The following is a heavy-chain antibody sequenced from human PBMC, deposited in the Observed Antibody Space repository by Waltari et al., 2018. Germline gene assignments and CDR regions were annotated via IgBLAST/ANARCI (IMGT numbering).Heavy chain of an antibody. CDR2: RYYSGST. CDR3: VQLPGY. CDR1: GGSIDSSHNY. J-gene: IGHJ4*02. Sequence: QVQLQESGPGLVKPSETLSLTCTVSGGSIDSSHNYWGWSRQPPGKGLEWIGSRYYSGSTSYNPSLKSRVTISVDTSKNQFSLNLSSVTAADTAVYYCVQLPGYWGQGTLVTVSS. V-gene: IGHV4-39*01. D-gene: IGHD2-15*01.